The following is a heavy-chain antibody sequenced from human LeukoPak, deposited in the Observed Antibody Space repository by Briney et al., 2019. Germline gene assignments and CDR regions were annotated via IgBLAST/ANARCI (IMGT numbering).Heavy chain of an antibody. CDR2: ISGSGGST. J-gene: IGHJ4*02. V-gene: IGHV3-23*01. CDR3: AKDRDYYESSGYPGDFDY. D-gene: IGHD3-22*01. CDR1: GFTFSSYA. Sequence: GGSLRLSCAASGFTFSSYAMSWVRQAPGKGLEWVSAISGSGGSTYYADSVKGRFTISRDNSKNTLYLQMNSLRAEDTAVYYCAKDRDYYESSGYPGDFDYWGQGTLVTVSS.